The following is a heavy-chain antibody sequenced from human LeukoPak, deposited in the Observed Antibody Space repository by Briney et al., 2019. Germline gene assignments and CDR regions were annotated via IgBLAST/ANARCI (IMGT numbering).Heavy chain of an antibody. CDR3: ANAPTGTYRFDY. CDR1: GFTFTRYA. D-gene: IGHD4-17*01. J-gene: IGHJ4*02. V-gene: IGHV3-23*01. Sequence: PGGSLRLSCAASGFTFTRYAMTWVRQAPGKGLEWVSTISDTGGITFYAESVKGRFTISRDNSKNTLYLQMNSLRADYTAVYYCANAPTGTYRFDYWGQGTLVTVSS. CDR2: ISDTGGIT.